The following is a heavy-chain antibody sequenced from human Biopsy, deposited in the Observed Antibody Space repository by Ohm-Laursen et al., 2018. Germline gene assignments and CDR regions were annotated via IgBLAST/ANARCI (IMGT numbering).Heavy chain of an antibody. J-gene: IGHJ5*02. CDR2: ISAYNGKT. D-gene: IGHD1/OR15-1a*01. Sequence: ASVKVSCKASAYSFTTFGLNWVRQAPGLGLEWLGWISAYNGKTSYAPNFQGRLTMTTDTSTGTAYMELRSLRSDDTAMYYCARDSRNKFDLWGQGTLVSVSA. V-gene: IGHV1-18*04. CDR1: AYSFTTFG. CDR3: ARDSRNKFDL.